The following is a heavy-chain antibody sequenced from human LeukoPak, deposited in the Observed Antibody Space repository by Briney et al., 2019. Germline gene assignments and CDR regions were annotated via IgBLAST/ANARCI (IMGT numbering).Heavy chain of an antibody. Sequence: SETLSLTCTVSGGSISNYYWSWIRRPPGKGLEWIGYIYYTGSTNYNPSLKSRVTISVDTSKNQFSLKLSSVTAADTALYYCARGYSSSGWFDPWGQGTLVIVSS. CDR1: GGSISNYY. D-gene: IGHD6-6*01. CDR2: IYYTGST. CDR3: ARGYSSSGWFDP. V-gene: IGHV4-59*01. J-gene: IGHJ5*02.